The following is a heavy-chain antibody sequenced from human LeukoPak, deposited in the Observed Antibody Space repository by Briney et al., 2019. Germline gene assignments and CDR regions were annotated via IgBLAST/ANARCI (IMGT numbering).Heavy chain of an antibody. V-gene: IGHV1-2*02. CDR2: INPDSGGT. J-gene: IGHJ5*02. CDR1: GYTFTNND. Sequence: GASVKVSCKASGYTFTNNDIHWVRQATGQGLEWMGWINPDSGGTSYAQKFQGRVTMTRDTSISTVYVELIRLRSDDTAVYYCARSDSYTWFDPWGQETLVTVSS. CDR3: ARSDSYTWFDP. D-gene: IGHD2-15*01.